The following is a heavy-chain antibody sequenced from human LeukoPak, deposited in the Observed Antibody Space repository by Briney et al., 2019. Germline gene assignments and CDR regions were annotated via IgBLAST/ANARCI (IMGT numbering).Heavy chain of an antibody. Sequence: ASVKVSCKASGYTFTGYYMHWVRQAPGQGLEWMGWINPNSGGTNYAQKFQGWVTMTRDTSISTAYMELSRLRSDDTAVYYCARDIGYYDSSGYYYTRFDYWGQGTLVTVSS. J-gene: IGHJ4*02. V-gene: IGHV1-2*04. CDR2: INPNSGGT. D-gene: IGHD3-22*01. CDR3: ARDIGYYDSSGYYYTRFDY. CDR1: GYTFTGYY.